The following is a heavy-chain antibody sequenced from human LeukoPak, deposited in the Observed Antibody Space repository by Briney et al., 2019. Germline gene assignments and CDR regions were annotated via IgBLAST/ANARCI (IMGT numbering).Heavy chain of an antibody. V-gene: IGHV4-39*07. D-gene: IGHD2-21*02. J-gene: IGHJ3*02. CDR2: IYYSGST. CDR1: GGSISSSSYY. CDR3: ARDPGVGGLAYCGGDCSHGAFDI. Sequence: SETLSLTCTVSGGSISSSSYYWGWIRQPPGKGLEWIGSIYYSGSTYYNPSLKSRVTISVDTSKNQFSLKLSSVTAADTAVYYCARDPGVGGLAYCGGDCSHGAFDIWGQGTMVTVSS.